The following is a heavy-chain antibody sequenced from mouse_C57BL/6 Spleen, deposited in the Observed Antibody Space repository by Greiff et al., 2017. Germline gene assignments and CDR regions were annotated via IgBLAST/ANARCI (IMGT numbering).Heavy chain of an antibody. Sequence: VQLQQPGAELVKPGASVKMSCKASGYTFTSYWITWVKQRPGQGLEWIGDIYPGSGSTNYNEKFKSKATLTVDTSSSTAYMQLSSLTSEDSAVYYCARERPYYYGSSYRYFDVWGTGTTVTVSS. CDR2: IYPGSGST. V-gene: IGHV1-55*01. D-gene: IGHD1-1*01. J-gene: IGHJ1*03. CDR1: GYTFTSYW. CDR3: ARERPYYYGSSYRYFDV.